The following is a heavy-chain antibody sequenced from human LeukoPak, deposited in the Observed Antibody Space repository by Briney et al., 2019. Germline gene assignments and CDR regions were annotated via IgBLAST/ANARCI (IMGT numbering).Heavy chain of an antibody. Sequence: GGSLRLSCAASGFTFSSYWMSWVRQAPGKGLEWVANIKQDGSEKYYVDSVKGRFTISRDNAKNSLYLQMNSLRAEDTAVYYCASDRYYYDSSGYYSHYWYFDLWGRGTLVTVSS. CDR2: IKQDGSEK. CDR3: ASDRYYYDSSGYYSHYWYFDL. V-gene: IGHV3-7*03. CDR1: GFTFSSYW. J-gene: IGHJ2*01. D-gene: IGHD3-22*01.